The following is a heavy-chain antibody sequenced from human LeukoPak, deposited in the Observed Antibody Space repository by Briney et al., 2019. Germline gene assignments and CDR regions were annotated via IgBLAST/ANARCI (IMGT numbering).Heavy chain of an antibody. CDR2: VSGSGDNT. Sequence: GGSLRLSCAASGFAFSNFAMTWVRQAPGKGLAWVSSVSGSGDNTYHADSVKGRFTISRDNSKNTLYLQMNSLRAEDTAVYYCAKVKDYGDYGYYGMDVWGQGTTVTVSS. J-gene: IGHJ6*02. V-gene: IGHV3-23*01. CDR1: GFAFSNFA. D-gene: IGHD4-17*01. CDR3: AKVKDYGDYGYYGMDV.